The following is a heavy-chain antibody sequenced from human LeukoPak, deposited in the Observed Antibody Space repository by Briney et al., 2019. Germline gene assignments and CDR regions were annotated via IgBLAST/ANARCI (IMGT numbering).Heavy chain of an antibody. Sequence: GGSLRLSCVASGFTFSNYWMHWVRQPPGKGLVWVSRIYVDGRTTNYADSVKGRFTISRGNSKNTLFLQMNSLRAEDTAPYYCAKSVAIYFYYGLDVWGQGTTVTVSS. J-gene: IGHJ6*02. CDR1: GFTFSNYW. D-gene: IGHD3-3*01. CDR2: IYVDGRTT. V-gene: IGHV3-74*01. CDR3: AKSVAIYFYYGLDV.